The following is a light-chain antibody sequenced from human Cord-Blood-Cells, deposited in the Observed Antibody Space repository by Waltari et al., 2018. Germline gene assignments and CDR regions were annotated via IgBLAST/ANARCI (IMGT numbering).Light chain of an antibody. V-gene: IGKV1-5*03. Sequence: DIQMTQTPPTLSASVVDSVPITCRASQSISSWLAWYQQKPGKAPKLLIYKASSLESGVPSRFSGSGSGTEFTLTISSLQPDDFATYYCQQYNSYSYTFGQGTKVEIK. J-gene: IGKJ2*01. CDR2: KAS. CDR3: QQYNSYSYT. CDR1: QSISSW.